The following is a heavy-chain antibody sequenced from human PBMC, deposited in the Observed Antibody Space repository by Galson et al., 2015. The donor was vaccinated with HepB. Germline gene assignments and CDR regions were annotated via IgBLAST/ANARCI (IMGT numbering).Heavy chain of an antibody. CDR3: AKGGSASLHPGTAV. CDR2: ISGGGDYT. Sequence: SLRLSCAASGFTFRSYAMSWVRQAPGKGLEWVSGISGGGDYTYYHDSVKGRFTISRDNSKNTLSLQMNSLRAEDTAVYYCAKGGSASLHPGTAVCGQGTTVTAS. J-gene: IGHJ6*02. V-gene: IGHV3-23*01. D-gene: IGHD3-10*01. CDR1: GFTFRSYA.